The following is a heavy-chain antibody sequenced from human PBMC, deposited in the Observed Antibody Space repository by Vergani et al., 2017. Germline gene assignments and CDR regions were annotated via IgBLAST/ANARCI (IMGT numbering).Heavy chain of an antibody. Sequence: EVQLLESGGSLKQPGGSVRLSCAASGFTFSTYAMHWVRQAPGKGLEWVSALTGGGGSTYYADSFKGRFIISRDNSRDTLYLQMNSLRPEDTATYYFVKDAGSYVNFFDSGGQGTLVTVSS. CDR1: GFTFSTYA. CDR3: VKDAGSYVNFFDS. V-gene: IGHV3-23*01. CDR2: LTGGGGST. D-gene: IGHD1-26*01. J-gene: IGHJ4*02.